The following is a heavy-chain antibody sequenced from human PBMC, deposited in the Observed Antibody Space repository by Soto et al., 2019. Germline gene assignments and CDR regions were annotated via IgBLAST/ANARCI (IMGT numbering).Heavy chain of an antibody. V-gene: IGHV3-23*01. J-gene: IGHJ4*02. CDR2: ISGSGGST. Sequence: GGSLRLSCAASGFTFSSYAMSWVRQAPGKGLGRVSAISGSGGSTYYADSVKGRFTISRDNSKNTLYLQMNSLRAEDTAVYYCAKDSSGSYLTAFDYWGQGTLVTVSS. CDR1: GFTFSSYA. D-gene: IGHD1-26*01. CDR3: AKDSSGSYLTAFDY.